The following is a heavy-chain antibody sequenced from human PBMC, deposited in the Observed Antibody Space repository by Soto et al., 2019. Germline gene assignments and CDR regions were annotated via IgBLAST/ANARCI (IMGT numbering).Heavy chain of an antibody. CDR2: INPTGSYT. CDR1: GFTFSDHY. Sequence: GGSLRLSCAASGFTFSDHYMSWIRQAPGKGLKWISYINPTGSYTHYADSVRGRFIISRDNADNSLYLQMNSLRAEDTALYYCARGHHSMDVWGQGATVTVSS. V-gene: IGHV3-11*06. J-gene: IGHJ6*02. CDR3: ARGHHSMDV.